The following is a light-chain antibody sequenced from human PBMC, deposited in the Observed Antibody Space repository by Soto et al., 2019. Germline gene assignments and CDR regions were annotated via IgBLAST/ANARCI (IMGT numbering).Light chain of an antibody. CDR1: QAISNS. CDR3: QSYNTARPT. CDR2: AAS. V-gene: IGKV1-27*01. Sequence: DIQMTQSPSSLSATMVDRVAITCRASQAISNSLAWYQQKPGKPPQILIYAASTLQSGVPSRFSGSGSGTDFTLTISGLQPEDLATYYCQSYNTARPTFGQGRRLEI. J-gene: IGKJ5*01.